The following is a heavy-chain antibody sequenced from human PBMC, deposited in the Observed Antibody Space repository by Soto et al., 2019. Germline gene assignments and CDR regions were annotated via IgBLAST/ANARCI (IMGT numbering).Heavy chain of an antibody. J-gene: IGHJ4*02. Sequence: SETLSLTCAVYGGTFSDYSWSWIRQPPGKGLEWSGEINHSGSTNYNPSLKSRVTISVDTSNNQFSLKLSPVTAADTAVYYCARGARSTGIFSSSWWSLDYWGQGTLVTVSS. CDR3: ARGARSTGIFSSSWWSLDY. D-gene: IGHD1-1*01. CDR1: GGTFSDYS. CDR2: INHSGST. V-gene: IGHV4-34*01.